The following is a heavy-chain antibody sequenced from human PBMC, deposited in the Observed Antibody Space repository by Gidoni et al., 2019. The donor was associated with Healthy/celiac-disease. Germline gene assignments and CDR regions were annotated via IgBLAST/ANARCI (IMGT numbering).Heavy chain of an antibody. J-gene: IGHJ4*02. Sequence: QVQLQASGPGLVKPSETLSLTCTVSGGSISSYYWSWIRQPPGKGLDWIGYIYYSGSTNYHPSLTSRATISVDTSKNQFSLKLSSVTAADTAVYYCARQWRTTVIDHWGQGTLVTVSS. CDR3: ARQWRTTVIDH. CDR2: IYYSGST. V-gene: IGHV4-59*08. CDR1: GGSISSYY. D-gene: IGHD4-17*01.